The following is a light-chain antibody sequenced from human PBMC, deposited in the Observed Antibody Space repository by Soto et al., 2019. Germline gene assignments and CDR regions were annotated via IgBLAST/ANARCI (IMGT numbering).Light chain of an antibody. V-gene: IGLV6-57*04. Sequence: NFMLTQPHSVSESPGKTVTISCTRSSGSIANNYVQWYQQRPGSAPTTVIYENNQRPSGVPGRFSGSTDGSSNSASLTISGLQTEDEANYYCQSYDSDFVIFGGGTKLTVL. J-gene: IGLJ2*01. CDR3: QSYDSDFVI. CDR1: SGSIANNY. CDR2: ENN.